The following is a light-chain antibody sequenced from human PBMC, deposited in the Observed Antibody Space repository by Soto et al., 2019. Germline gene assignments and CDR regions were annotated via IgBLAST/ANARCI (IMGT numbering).Light chain of an antibody. J-gene: IGKJ1*01. V-gene: IGKV3D-15*01. Sequence: DIVLAQSPGTLSLSRGERATLSCRASQSIRTDLAWYQQKSGQGPRLLIYDASTRATGIPARFSGSGSGTEFTLTISSLQSEDFAVYYCQQYNNWPPWTFGQGTKVDIK. CDR1: QSIRTD. CDR2: DAS. CDR3: QQYNNWPPWT.